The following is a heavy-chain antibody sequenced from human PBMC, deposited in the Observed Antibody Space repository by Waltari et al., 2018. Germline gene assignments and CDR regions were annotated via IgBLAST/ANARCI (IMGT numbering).Heavy chain of an antibody. J-gene: IGHJ4*02. Sequence: VRLDQWGTELVEPWETLSLTCAVYEGSFSAFFWRWVRQAPGKGLEWLGEINHGLKNDYNPSLKSRLFMSVDPSKNQFSLMLSSVTAADTAVYYCVRSHCIGDSCFRYFDSWGQGTLVTVSS. V-gene: IGHV4-34*01. CDR1: EGSFSAFF. CDR3: VRSHCIGDSCFRYFDS. D-gene: IGHD2-15*01. CDR2: INHGLKN.